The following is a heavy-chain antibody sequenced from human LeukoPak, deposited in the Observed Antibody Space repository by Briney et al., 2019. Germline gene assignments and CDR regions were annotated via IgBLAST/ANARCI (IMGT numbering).Heavy chain of an antibody. V-gene: IGHV3-23*01. D-gene: IGHD1-26*01. J-gene: IGHJ4*02. CDR1: GFTLNNYA. Sequence: GGSLRLSCAASGFTLNNYAMSWVRQAPGKGLEWVSIINNSGGSTYYADSVKGRFTISRDLSKNTLYLQMSSLRVEDTALYYCARKYSGTNPFDYWGQGTLVTVSS. CDR2: INNSGGST. CDR3: ARKYSGTNPFDY.